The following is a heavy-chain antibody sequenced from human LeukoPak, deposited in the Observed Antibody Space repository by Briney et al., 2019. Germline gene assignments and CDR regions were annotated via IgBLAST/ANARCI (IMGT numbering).Heavy chain of an antibody. CDR3: ARDNVFLY. CDR1: GFTFSSYA. Sequence: GGSLRLSCAASGFTFSSYAMHWVRQAPGKGLEWVAVISYDGSNEYYADSVKGRFTISRDNSKNTLYLQMNSLRAEDTAVYYCARDNVFLYWGQGTLVTVSS. J-gene: IGHJ4*02. CDR2: ISYDGSNE. D-gene: IGHD2-21*01. V-gene: IGHV3-30-3*01.